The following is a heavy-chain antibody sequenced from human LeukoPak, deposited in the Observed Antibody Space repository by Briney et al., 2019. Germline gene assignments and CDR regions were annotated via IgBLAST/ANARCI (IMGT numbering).Heavy chain of an antibody. CDR2: INGNSGGT. CDR3: ARDRYGDGFAHLDY. J-gene: IGHJ4*02. V-gene: IGHV1-2*02. CDR1: GYTFTGFY. D-gene: IGHD5-24*01. Sequence: ASVKVSCKPSGYTFTGFYVHWVRQAPGQGLEWMGWINGNSGGTNYPQKFQGRVAITWDTSITTAYMDLSRLTSDDTAVYYCARDRYGDGFAHLDYWGQGALVTVSS.